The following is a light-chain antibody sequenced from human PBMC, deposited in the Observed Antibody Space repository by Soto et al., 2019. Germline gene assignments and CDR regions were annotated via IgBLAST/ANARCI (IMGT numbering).Light chain of an antibody. CDR1: QSVSSN. J-gene: IGKJ1*01. CDR2: GAS. CDR3: QQYNNWWT. Sequence: EIVVTQSPATLSVSPGERATLSCRASQSVSSNLAWYQQKPGQAPRLLIYGASTKATGIPARFSGSGSGTEFTLTISSLQSEAFAVYYCQQYNNWWTFGQGTKVEIK. V-gene: IGKV3-15*01.